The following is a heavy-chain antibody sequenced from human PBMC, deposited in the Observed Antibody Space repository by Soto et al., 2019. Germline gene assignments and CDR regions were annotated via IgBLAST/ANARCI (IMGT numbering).Heavy chain of an antibody. J-gene: IGHJ4*02. CDR1: GGPFSRYA. CDR2: IIPIFGTA. D-gene: IGHD6-19*01. V-gene: IGHV1-69*01. CDR3: ARAPQGGAVADN. Sequence: QVQLVQSGAEVKKLGSSVKFSCKASGGPFSRYAISWVRQAPGQGLEWMGGIIPIFGTANYEQKFQGRVTITADESTSTAYMELSSLRSEDTAVYYCARAPQGGAVADNWGQGTLVTVSS.